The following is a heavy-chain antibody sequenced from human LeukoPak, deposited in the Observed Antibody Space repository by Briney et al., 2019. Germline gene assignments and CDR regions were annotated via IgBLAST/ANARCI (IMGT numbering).Heavy chain of an antibody. J-gene: IGHJ3*02. CDR3: VKEANGFHM. Sequence: AGRSLRLSCAASGFTFSSHPMNWVRQAPGKGLEWVAVIANDGRFTHYADSVKGRFTISRDNSKSTLEMQMNSLRAEDTALYYCVKEANGFHMWGLGTMVTVSS. CDR2: IANDGRFT. CDR1: GFTFSSHP. D-gene: IGHD2-8*01. V-gene: IGHV3-30*04.